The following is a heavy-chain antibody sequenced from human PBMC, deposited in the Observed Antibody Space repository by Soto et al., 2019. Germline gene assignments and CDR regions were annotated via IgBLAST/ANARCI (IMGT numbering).Heavy chain of an antibody. CDR1: GVTFGSFG. D-gene: IGHD5-18*01. CDR3: APLAVDTSVVENVLDV. CDR2: ISGSGTHT. J-gene: IGHJ6*02. Sequence: GGSLRLSCTAAGVTFGSFGISWVRQDTGKGLEWVSSISGSGTHTYHADSVKGRFTISRDNSKNTLDLQMSSLRAEDTAIYYCAPLAVDTSVVENVLDVWGQGTTVTVSS. V-gene: IGHV3-23*01.